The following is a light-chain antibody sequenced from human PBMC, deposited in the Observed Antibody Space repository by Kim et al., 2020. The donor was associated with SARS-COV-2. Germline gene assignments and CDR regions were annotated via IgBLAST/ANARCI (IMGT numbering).Light chain of an antibody. Sequence: SVPPGQRVTIPCVGNNVGNKYAFWYQLRPGHSPTLVIYQDSKRPSGISERFSGSNSGNTATLTISETQPDDEADYYCQAWDTFNVVFGGGTQLTVL. CDR2: QDS. CDR1: NVGNKY. V-gene: IGLV3-1*01. J-gene: IGLJ2*01. CDR3: QAWDTFNVV.